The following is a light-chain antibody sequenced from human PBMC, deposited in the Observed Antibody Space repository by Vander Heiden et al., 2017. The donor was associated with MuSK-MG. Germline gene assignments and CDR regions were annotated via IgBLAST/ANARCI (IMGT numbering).Light chain of an antibody. CDR3: QQYCSPPYT. V-gene: IGKV4-1*01. J-gene: IGKJ2*01. CDR2: WTS. Sequence: DIVMTQSPDSLAVSLGERATINCKSSQSVLYSSNNKNCLSWYQQKPGQPPKLLIYWTSTRESGVPDRFSGSGSGTDFTLTISSLQAEDVAVYYCQQYCSPPYTFGQGTKLEIK. CDR1: QSVLYSSNNKNC.